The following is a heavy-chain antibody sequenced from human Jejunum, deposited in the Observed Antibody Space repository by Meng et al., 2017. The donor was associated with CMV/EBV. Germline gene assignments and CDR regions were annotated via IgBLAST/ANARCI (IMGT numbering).Heavy chain of an antibody. J-gene: IGHJ4*02. D-gene: IGHD1-26*01. Sequence: QAQVGQFGGEVKKPGASVKVSCKASGYTFTNYGITWVRQAPGQGLEWMGWINAYNGDTNYAQTLQGRVTMTTDTSTSTAYMELRSLRSDNTAVYYCARVEVGITSGDYWGQGTLVTVSS. V-gene: IGHV1-18*01. CDR3: ARVEVGITSGDY. CDR1: GYTFTNYG. CDR2: INAYNGDT.